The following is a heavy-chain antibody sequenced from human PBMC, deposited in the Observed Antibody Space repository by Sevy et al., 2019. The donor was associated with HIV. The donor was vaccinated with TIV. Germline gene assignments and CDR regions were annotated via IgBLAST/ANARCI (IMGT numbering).Heavy chain of an antibody. V-gene: IGHV3-33*01. J-gene: IGHJ5*02. CDR3: ARDRDGSGGSCYRDWFDP. Sequence: GGSLRLSCAASGFTFSSYGMHWVRQAPGKGLEWVAIIWYDGSNKYYTDSVKGRFTISRDNSKNTLYLQMNSQRAEDTAVYYCARDRDGSGGSCYRDWFDPWGQGTLVTVSS. D-gene: IGHD2-15*01. CDR1: GFTFSSYG. CDR2: IWYDGSNK.